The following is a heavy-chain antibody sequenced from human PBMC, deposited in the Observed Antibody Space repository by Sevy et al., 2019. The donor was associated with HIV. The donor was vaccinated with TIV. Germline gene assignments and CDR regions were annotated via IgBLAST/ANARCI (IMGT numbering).Heavy chain of an antibody. D-gene: IGHD1-7*01. CDR2: IRYDGSNK. Sequence: GGSLRLSCAASGFTFSSYGMHWVRQAPGKGLEWVAFIRYDGSNKYYADSLKGRFTISRDNSKNTLYLQMNSLRAEDTAVYYWAKVPAGGTTLYYYYYMDVWGKGTTVTVSS. CDR1: GFTFSSYG. V-gene: IGHV3-30*02. CDR3: AKVPAGGTTLYYYYYMDV. J-gene: IGHJ6*03.